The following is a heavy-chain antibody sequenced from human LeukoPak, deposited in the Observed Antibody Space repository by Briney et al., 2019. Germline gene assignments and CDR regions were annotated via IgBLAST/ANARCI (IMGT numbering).Heavy chain of an antibody. CDR3: AKRGPGYDKSTYPPHYFDY. J-gene: IGHJ4*02. CDR1: GFTFNTYA. V-gene: IGHV3-23*01. D-gene: IGHD3-22*01. Sequence: GGSLRLSCAASGFTFNTYAMSWVRQAPGKGLEWVSGISVSGGRTDYADSVKGRLTISRDNSKNTLYLQMNSLRAEDTAVYYCAKRGPGYDKSTYPPHYFDYWGQGTLVTVSS. CDR2: ISVSGGRT.